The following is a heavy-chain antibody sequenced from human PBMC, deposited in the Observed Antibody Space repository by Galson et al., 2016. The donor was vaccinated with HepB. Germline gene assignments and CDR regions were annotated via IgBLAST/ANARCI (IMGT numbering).Heavy chain of an antibody. D-gene: IGHD3-3*01. V-gene: IGHV3-43*02. Sequence: SLRLSCAASRFTFDDYAMHWVRQAPGKGLEWVSLISGDGGSTYYADSVKGRFTISRDNNNNSLYLQMNSLRTEDTALYYCAKDVVGYDDFWCGYYVDYWGQGTLVTVSS. CDR3: AKDVVGYDDFWCGYYVDY. CDR2: ISGDGGST. CDR1: RFTFDDYA. J-gene: IGHJ4*02.